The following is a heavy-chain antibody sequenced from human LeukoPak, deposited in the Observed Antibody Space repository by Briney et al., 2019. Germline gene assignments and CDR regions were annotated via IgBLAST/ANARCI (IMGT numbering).Heavy chain of an antibody. CDR3: ARVQAAAGISDY. V-gene: IGHV3-33*01. Sequence: GGSLRLSCVASGFTFSNHAMTWVRQAPGKGLEWVAVIWYDGSNKYYRDSVKGRFTISRDNSKNMLYLQMNSLRAEDTAVYYCARVQAAAGISDYWGQGTLVTVSS. CDR2: IWYDGSNK. CDR1: GFTFSNHA. J-gene: IGHJ4*02. D-gene: IGHD6-13*01.